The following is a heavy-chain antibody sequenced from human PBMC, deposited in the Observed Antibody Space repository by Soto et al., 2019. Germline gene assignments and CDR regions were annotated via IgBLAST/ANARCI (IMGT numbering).Heavy chain of an antibody. D-gene: IGHD3-10*01. V-gene: IGHV1-69*13. CDR1: GGTFSSYA. J-gene: IGHJ6*02. CDR3: SSGFRAVSCYPPAYGMDV. Sequence: SVKVSCKASGGTFSSYAISWVRLAPGQGLEWMGGIIPIFGTANYAQKVQGRVTVSVDETASIACLELSILRSEDTVLFFCSSGFRAVSCYPPAYGMDVWGQGTTVTVSS. CDR2: IIPIFGTA.